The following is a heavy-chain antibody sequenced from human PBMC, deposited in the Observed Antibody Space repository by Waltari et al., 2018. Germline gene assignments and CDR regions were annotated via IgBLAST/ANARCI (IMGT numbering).Heavy chain of an antibody. V-gene: IGHV1-24*01. CDR1: GYTLTKLS. J-gene: IGHJ4*02. Sequence: QAQLVQSGAEVKKPGASVKVSCKVSGYTLTKLSMHWVRQAPGKGLEWMGGFEPEDGETGYAQRFQGRVTMTEDSSTDTAYMELSSLRSEDTAVYYCATFGSSSGYSDYFDYWGQGTLVTVSS. CDR3: ATFGSSSGYSDYFDY. CDR2: FEPEDGET. D-gene: IGHD5-12*01.